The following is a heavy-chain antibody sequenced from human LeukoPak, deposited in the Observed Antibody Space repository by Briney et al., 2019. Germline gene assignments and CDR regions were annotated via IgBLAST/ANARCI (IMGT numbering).Heavy chain of an antibody. CDR2: IYYTGST. CDR3: AREGQGITMVRGVRQKTYYYYGMDV. D-gene: IGHD3-10*01. J-gene: IGHJ6*02. CDR1: GGSISNYY. Sequence: PSDTLSPTCTVSGGSISNYYWTWIRQPPGKGLEWIGYIYYTGSTNYNPSLKSRLNISVDTSKSQFFLKLSSVTAADTAVYYCAREGQGITMVRGVRQKTYYYYGMDVWGQGTTVTVSS. V-gene: IGHV4-59*01.